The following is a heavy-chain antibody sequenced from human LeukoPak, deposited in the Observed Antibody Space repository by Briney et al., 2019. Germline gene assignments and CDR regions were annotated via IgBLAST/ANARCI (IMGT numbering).Heavy chain of an antibody. J-gene: IGHJ6*03. CDR3: ARATLRSLEWFPPRNYYYYYMDV. D-gene: IGHD3-3*01. V-gene: IGHV1-18*01. CDR2: ISAYNGNT. CDR1: GYTFTSYG. Sequence: GASVKVSCKASGYTFTSYGISWVRQAPGQGLEWMGWISAYNGNTNYAQKLQGRVTMTTDTSTSTAYMELRSLRSDDTAVYYCARATLRSLEWFPPRNYYYYYMDVWGKGTTVTVSS.